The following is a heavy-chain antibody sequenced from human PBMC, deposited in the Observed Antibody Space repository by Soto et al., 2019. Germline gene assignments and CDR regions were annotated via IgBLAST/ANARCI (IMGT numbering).Heavy chain of an antibody. D-gene: IGHD1-1*01. Sequence: GGSLRLSCAASGLIFSDVWMTWVRQAPGKGLEWVGRIKTKPDDGTIDYAAPVRGRFTISRDDSKNTLYLQMTSLTPDDTGIYYCTTSNLGVDFWGPGTLVTVSS. CDR3: TTSNLGVDF. V-gene: IGHV3-15*01. CDR1: GLIFSDVW. J-gene: IGHJ4*02. CDR2: IKTKPDDGTI.